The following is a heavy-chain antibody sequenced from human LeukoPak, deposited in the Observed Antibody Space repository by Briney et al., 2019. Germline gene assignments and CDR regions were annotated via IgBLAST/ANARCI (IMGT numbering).Heavy chain of an antibody. V-gene: IGHV1-8*01. J-gene: IGHJ6*02. CDR2: MNPNSGNT. CDR1: GYTFTSYD. D-gene: IGHD6-19*01. Sequence: ASVKVSCKASGYTFTSYDINWVRQATGQGLEWMGWMNPNSGNTGYAQKFQGRVTMTRNTSISTAYMELSSLRSEDTAVYYCARGPYSSGWYDIYYYYYGMDVWAKGPRSPSP. CDR3: ARGPYSSGWYDIYYYYYGMDV.